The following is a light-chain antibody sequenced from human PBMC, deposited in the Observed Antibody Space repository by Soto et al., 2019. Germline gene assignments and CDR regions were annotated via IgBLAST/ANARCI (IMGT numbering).Light chain of an antibody. Sequence: QSALTQPPSASGSPGQSVTISCTGTISDVGGYNYVAWYQQHPGKAPKLMIYEVTKRPSGVPARFSGSKSGNTASLTVSGLQAEDEADYYCSSYAGTTSFVVFGGGTKLTVL. V-gene: IGLV2-8*01. CDR2: EVT. CDR1: ISDVGGYNY. CDR3: SSYAGTTSFVV. J-gene: IGLJ2*01.